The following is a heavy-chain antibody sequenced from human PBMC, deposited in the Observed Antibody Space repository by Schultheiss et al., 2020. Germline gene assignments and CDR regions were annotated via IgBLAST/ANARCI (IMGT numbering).Heavy chain of an antibody. V-gene: IGHV4-34*01. CDR3: ARSRPDFWSGYGTDY. J-gene: IGHJ4*02. CDR2: INHSGST. CDR1: GGSFSGYY. D-gene: IGHD3-3*01. Sequence: GSLRLSCAVYGGSFSGYYWSWIRQPPGKGLEWIGEINHSGSTNYNPSLKSRVTISVDTSKNQFSLKLSSVTAADTAVYYCARSRPDFWSGYGTDYWGQGTLVTVSS.